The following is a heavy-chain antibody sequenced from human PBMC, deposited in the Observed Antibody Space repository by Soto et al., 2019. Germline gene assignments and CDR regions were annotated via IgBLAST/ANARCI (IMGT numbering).Heavy chain of an antibody. CDR2: IYYSGST. D-gene: IGHD3-22*01. Sequence: TLSLTCTVSGGSISSGGYYWSWIRQHPGKGLEWIGYIYYSGSTYYNPSLKSRVTISVDTSKNQFSLKLSSVTAADTAVYYCARALIFKYYYDSSGYTPVPDAFDIWGQGTMVT. J-gene: IGHJ3*02. CDR3: ARALIFKYYYDSSGYTPVPDAFDI. CDR1: GGSISSGGYY. V-gene: IGHV4-31*03.